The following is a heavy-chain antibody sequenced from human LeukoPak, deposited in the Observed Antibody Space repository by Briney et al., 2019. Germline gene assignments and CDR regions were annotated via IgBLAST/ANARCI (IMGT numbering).Heavy chain of an antibody. D-gene: IGHD3-10*01. CDR1: GYTFTSYT. CDR2: INAGNGNT. CDR3: ARDPGIWFGAFDY. J-gene: IGHJ4*02. Sequence: ASVKVSCKASGYTFTSYTMHWVRQAPGQRLEWMGWINAGNGNTKYSQEFQGRVTITRDTSASTAYMELSSLRSEDMAVYYCARDPGIWFGAFDYWGQGTLVTVSS. V-gene: IGHV1-3*03.